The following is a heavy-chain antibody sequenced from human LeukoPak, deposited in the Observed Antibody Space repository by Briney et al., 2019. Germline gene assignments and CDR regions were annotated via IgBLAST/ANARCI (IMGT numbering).Heavy chain of an antibody. D-gene: IGHD3-22*01. CDR3: ARDGYYDSSGYYPTDY. Sequence: SVKVSCKASGYTFTSYGISWVRQAPGQGLEWMGWISAYNGNTNYAQKLQGRVTMTTDTSTSTAYMELRSLRSDDTAVYYCARDGYYDSSGYYPTDYWGQGTLVTVSS. J-gene: IGHJ4*02. CDR1: GYTFTSYG. CDR2: ISAYNGNT. V-gene: IGHV1-18*01.